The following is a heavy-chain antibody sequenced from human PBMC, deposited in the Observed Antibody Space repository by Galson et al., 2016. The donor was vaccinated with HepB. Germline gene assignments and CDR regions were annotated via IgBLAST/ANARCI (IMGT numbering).Heavy chain of an antibody. V-gene: IGHV3-74*01. CDR2: LNNDGQDA. CDR1: GFSFSTVW. J-gene: IGHJ4*02. CDR3: AREGNWNLDY. D-gene: IGHD1-1*01. Sequence: SLRLSCAGSGFSFSTVWMHWVRQAPGKGLVWISRLNNDGQDAQYADSVRGRFTISRDNAKNTVYLQMNSLRAEDTAVYYCAREGNWNLDYWGQGTLVTVSS.